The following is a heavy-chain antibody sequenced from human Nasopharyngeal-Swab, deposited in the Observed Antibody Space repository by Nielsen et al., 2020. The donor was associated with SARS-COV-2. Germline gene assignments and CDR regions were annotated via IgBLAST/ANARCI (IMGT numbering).Heavy chain of an antibody. CDR2: ISDNGSST. V-gene: IGHV3-23*01. Sequence: GESLKISCVSSGFTFSSYAMSWVRQAPGKGLEWVSAISDNGSSTIYADSVRGRFTISRDNSRNTLYLQMNSLRADDTAVYYCTKIPVYEWVTHYFDYWGQGTLVTVSS. CDR3: TKIPVYEWVTHYFDY. D-gene: IGHD1-26*01. CDR1: GFTFSSYA. J-gene: IGHJ4*02.